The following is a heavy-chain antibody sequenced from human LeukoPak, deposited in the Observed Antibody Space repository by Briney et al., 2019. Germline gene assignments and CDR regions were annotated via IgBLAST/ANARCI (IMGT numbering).Heavy chain of an antibody. V-gene: IGHV3-23*01. CDR2: ISGSGGST. J-gene: IGHJ4*02. Sequence: PGGSLGLSCAASGFTFSSYEMNWVRQAPGKGLEWVSSISGSGGSTFYADSVKGRFTISRDNSKNTLYLQMNSLRAEDTAVYYCAKKYSGNDYYFDYWGQGTLVTVSS. CDR3: AKKYSGNDYYFDY. D-gene: IGHD5-12*01. CDR1: GFTFSSYE.